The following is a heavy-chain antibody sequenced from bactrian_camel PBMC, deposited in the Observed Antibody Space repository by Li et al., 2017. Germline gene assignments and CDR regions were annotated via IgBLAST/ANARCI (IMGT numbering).Heavy chain of an antibody. CDR1: GSAASSLY. Sequence: VQLVESGGGSVQAGGSLRLSCAASGSAASSLYMAWFRQAPGNEREGDAYIAINGGTDYTYSVAGRFTISRDNANNTVYLEMNSLQSADTGLYYCATEFGTAVAENWGRGTQVTVS. D-gene: IGHD6*01. V-gene: IGHV3S10*01. J-gene: IGHJ4*01. CDR3: ATEFGTAVAEN. CDR2: IAINGGT.